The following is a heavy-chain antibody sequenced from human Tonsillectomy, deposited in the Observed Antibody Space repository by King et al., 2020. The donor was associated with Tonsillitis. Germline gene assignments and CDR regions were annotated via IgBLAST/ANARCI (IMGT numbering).Heavy chain of an antibody. CDR2: IYSGGST. CDR1: GFTVSSNY. CDR3: ARTGYCSSTSCPFPWFDP. J-gene: IGHJ5*02. V-gene: IGHV3-53*04. D-gene: IGHD2-2*01. Sequence: VQLVESGGGLVQPGGSLRLSCAASGFTVSSNYMSWVRQAPGKGLEWVSVIYSGGSTYYADSVKGRFTISRHNSKNTLYLQMNSLRAEDTAVYYCARTGYCSSTSCPFPWFDPWGQGPLVPVSS.